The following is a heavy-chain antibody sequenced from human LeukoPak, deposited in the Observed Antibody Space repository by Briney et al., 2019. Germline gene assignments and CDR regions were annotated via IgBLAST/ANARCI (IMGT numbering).Heavy chain of an antibody. CDR3: ARLAAIRGVAFIDY. V-gene: IGHV4-39*01. CDR1: GGSISSDSYY. Sequence: SETLSLTCTVSGGSISSDSYYWGWIRRPPGKGLELIGTVFYGGTTYYNPSLRSRLTISVDTSKNQFSLRLTSVTAADTTVYYCARLAAIRGVAFIDYWGQGALVTVSS. CDR2: VFYGGTT. J-gene: IGHJ4*02. D-gene: IGHD3-10*01.